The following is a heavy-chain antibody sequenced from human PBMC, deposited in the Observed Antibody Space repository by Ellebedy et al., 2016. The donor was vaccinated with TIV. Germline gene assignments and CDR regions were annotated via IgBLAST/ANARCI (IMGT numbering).Heavy chain of an antibody. CDR3: AKDMVRLGSGTLFDY. D-gene: IGHD3-10*01. J-gene: IGHJ4*02. Sequence: GGSLRLXCAAYGFTFSSYVMSWVRQASGKGLEWVSAISGSGGSTYYADSVKGRFTISRDNSKNTLYLQMNSLRAEDTAVYYCAKDMVRLGSGTLFDYWGQGTLVTVSS. CDR1: GFTFSSYV. V-gene: IGHV3-23*01. CDR2: ISGSGGST.